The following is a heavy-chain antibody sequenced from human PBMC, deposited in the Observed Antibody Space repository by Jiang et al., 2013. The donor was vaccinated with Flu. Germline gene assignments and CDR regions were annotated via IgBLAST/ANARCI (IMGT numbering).Heavy chain of an antibody. J-gene: IGHJ3*02. CDR1: GFTFSSYS. Sequence: GLVKPGGSLRLSCAASGFTFSSYSMNWVRQAPGKGLEWVAVISYDGSNKYYADSVKGRFTISRDNSKNTLYLQMNSLRAEDTAVYYCAKDVAGWELDNAFDIWGQGTMVTVSS. CDR2: ISYDGSNK. D-gene: IGHD1-26*01. CDR3: AKDVAGWELDNAFDI. V-gene: IGHV3-30*18.